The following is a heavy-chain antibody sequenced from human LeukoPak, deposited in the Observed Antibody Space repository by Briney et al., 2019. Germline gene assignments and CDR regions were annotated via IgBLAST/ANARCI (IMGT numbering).Heavy chain of an antibody. D-gene: IGHD3-22*01. J-gene: IGHJ4*02. Sequence: GGSLRLSCAASGFTFSSYAMSWVRQAPGKGLEWVSGINWNGGSTGYADSVKGRFTISRDNAKNSLYLQMNSLRDEDAAVYYCARDRAYYYDSSGYYYFDHWGQGTLVTVSS. CDR3: ARDRAYYYDSSGYYYFDH. V-gene: IGHV3-20*04. CDR2: INWNGGST. CDR1: GFTFSSYA.